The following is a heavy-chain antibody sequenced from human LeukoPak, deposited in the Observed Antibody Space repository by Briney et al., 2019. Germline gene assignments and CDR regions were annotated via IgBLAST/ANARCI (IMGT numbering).Heavy chain of an antibody. Sequence: KPSETLSLICTVSGASIRTYYWSWIRQSPGKGREWIGYIYYSGSTNYNPSLESRVAMSVDTSKNQFSLRLSSVTAADTAIYYCARRYSSSWYVGFFDPWGQGTLVTVSS. CDR1: GASIRTYY. D-gene: IGHD6-13*01. CDR2: IYYSGST. V-gene: IGHV4-59*08. J-gene: IGHJ5*02. CDR3: ARRYSSSWYVGFFDP.